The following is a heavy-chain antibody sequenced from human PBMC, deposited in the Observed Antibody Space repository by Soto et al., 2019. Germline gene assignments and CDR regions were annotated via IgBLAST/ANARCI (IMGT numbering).Heavy chain of an antibody. V-gene: IGHV3-30*18. CDR3: AKDVLRSAYGSFAY. CDR2: ISYDGSNK. CDR1: GFTFSSYG. D-gene: IGHD2-21*01. J-gene: IGHJ4*02. Sequence: GGSLRLSCAASGFTFSSYGMHWVRQAPGKGLEWVAVISYDGSNKYYADSVKGRFTISRDNSKNTLYLQMNSLRAEDTAVYYCAKDVLRSAYGSFAYWGQGTLVTVSS.